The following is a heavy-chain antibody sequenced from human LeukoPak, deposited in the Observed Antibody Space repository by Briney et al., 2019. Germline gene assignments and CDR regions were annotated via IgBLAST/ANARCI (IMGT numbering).Heavy chain of an antibody. CDR1: GFTFSTYA. J-gene: IGHJ4*02. CDR2: ISYDGGNR. Sequence: GGSLRLSCAASGFTFSTYAMHWVRQAPGKGLEWVAVISYDGGNRYYADSVKGRFTISRDNSKNTLYLQMNSLRDEDTAVYYCARDLWGPYSSSAPSPFDYWGQGTLVTVSS. V-gene: IGHV3-30*04. CDR3: ARDLWGPYSSSAPSPFDY. D-gene: IGHD6-6*01.